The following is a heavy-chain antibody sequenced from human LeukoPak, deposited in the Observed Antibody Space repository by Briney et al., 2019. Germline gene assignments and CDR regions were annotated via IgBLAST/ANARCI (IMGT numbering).Heavy chain of an antibody. J-gene: IGHJ3*02. CDR1: GGSISSYY. V-gene: IGHV4-59*01. CDR3: AREDEDAFDI. CDR2: IYYSGST. Sequence: SETLSLTCTVSGGSISSYYWSWIRQPPGKGLEWIGYIYYSGSTNYNPSLKSRVTISVDTSKNQFSLKLSSVTAADTAVYYCAREDEDAFDIWGQGTMVTVSS.